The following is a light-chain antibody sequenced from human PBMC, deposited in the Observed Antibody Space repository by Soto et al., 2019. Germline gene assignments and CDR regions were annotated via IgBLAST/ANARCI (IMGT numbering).Light chain of an antibody. CDR3: ASWALGQHAWL. CDR1: SSNIGSNA. V-gene: IGLV1-44*01. J-gene: IGLJ3*02. CDR2: TFA. Sequence: QSVLTQPPSASGTPGQRVTISCSGSSSNIGSNAVNWYQQLPGTAPKLLIYTFAQRPSGVPDRFSGSKSGTSASLAISGRGLEYEGDYYSASWALGQHAWLFGGGTKLTV.